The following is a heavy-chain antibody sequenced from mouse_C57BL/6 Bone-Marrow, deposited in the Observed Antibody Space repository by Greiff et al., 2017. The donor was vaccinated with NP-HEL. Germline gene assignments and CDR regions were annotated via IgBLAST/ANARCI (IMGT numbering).Heavy chain of an antibody. Sequence: VQLQQSGAELVRPGASVKLSCTASGFNINDDYMHWVKQRPEQGLEWIGWIDPENGDTEYASKFKGKATLTADKSSNTAYLQLSSLTSEDTAVYSFSLYYCGSGLAWFAYWGQGTLVTVSA. CDR2: IDPENGDT. J-gene: IGHJ3*01. V-gene: IGHV14-4*01. CDR1: GFNINDDY. CDR3: SLYYCGSGLAWFAY. D-gene: IGHD1-1*01.